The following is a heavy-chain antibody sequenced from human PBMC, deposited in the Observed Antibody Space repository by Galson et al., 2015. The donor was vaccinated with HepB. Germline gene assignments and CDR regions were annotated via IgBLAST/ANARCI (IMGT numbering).Heavy chain of an antibody. CDR2: IDPGDSYT. V-gene: IGHV5-10-1*01. Sequence: QSGAEVKKPGESLRISCKGSGYSFTNYWISWVRQMPGKGLEWMGRIDPGDSYTNYSPYFQGHVTISTDKSISTAYLQWSSLKASDTAMYCCARHQAYSSSSPAFDIWGQGTMVTVSP. J-gene: IGHJ3*02. CDR3: ARHQAYSSSSPAFDI. CDR1: GYSFTNYW. D-gene: IGHD6-13*01.